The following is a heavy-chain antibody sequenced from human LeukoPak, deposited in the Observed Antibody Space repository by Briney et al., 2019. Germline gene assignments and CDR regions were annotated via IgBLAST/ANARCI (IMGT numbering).Heavy chain of an antibody. CDR3: ARHRAYYYDSSGVYAFDI. Sequence: SETLSLTCTVSGGSISSYYWSWIPQPPGKGLEWIGYIYYSGSTNYNPSLKSRVTISVDTSKNQFSLKLSSVTAADTAVYYCARHRAYYYDSSGVYAFDIWGQGTMVTVSS. V-gene: IGHV4-59*08. D-gene: IGHD3-22*01. CDR1: GGSISSYY. CDR2: IYYSGST. J-gene: IGHJ3*02.